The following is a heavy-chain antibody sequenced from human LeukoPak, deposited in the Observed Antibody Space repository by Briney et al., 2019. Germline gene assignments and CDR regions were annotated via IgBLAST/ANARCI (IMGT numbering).Heavy chain of an antibody. CDR1: GDSISSYY. CDR3: ARHPYSSGWDFDY. J-gene: IGHJ4*02. CDR2: IYYSGST. Sequence: SETLSLTCTISGDSISSYYWSWIRQPPGKGLEWIGYIYYSGSTNYNPSLKSRVTISVDTSKNQFSLKLSSVTAADTAVYYCARHPYSSGWDFDYWGQGTLVTVSS. V-gene: IGHV4-59*08. D-gene: IGHD6-19*01.